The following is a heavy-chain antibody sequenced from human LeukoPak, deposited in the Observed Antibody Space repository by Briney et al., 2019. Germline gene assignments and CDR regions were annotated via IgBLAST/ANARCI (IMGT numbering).Heavy chain of an antibody. Sequence: PGGSLRLSCAASGFTVSSNYMCWVRQAPGKGLEWVSVIYSGGSTYYADSVKGRFTISRDNSKNTLYLQMNSLRAEDTAVYYCASSYYDFWSGYPFYYYYGMDVWGQGTTVTVSS. CDR1: GFTVSSNY. J-gene: IGHJ6*02. CDR2: IYSGGST. CDR3: ASSYYDFWSGYPFYYYYGMDV. D-gene: IGHD3-3*01. V-gene: IGHV3-53*01.